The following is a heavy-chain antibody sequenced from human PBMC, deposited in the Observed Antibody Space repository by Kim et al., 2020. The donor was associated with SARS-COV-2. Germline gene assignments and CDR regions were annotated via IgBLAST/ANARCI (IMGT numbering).Heavy chain of an antibody. CDR3: ARDDYGSGRPYYYGMDV. CDR1: GFTFSSYS. CDR2: ISSSSSYI. V-gene: IGHV3-21*01. D-gene: IGHD3-10*01. Sequence: GGSLRLSCAASGFTFSSYSMNWVRQAPGKGLEWVSSISSSSSYIYYADSVKGRFTISRDNAKNSLYLQMNSLRAEDTAVYYCARDDYGSGRPYYYGMDVWGQGTTVTVSS. J-gene: IGHJ6*02.